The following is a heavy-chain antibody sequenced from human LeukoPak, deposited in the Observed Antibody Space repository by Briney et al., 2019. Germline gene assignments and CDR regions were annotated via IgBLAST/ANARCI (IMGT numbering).Heavy chain of an antibody. CDR2: ITGSGDGA. J-gene: IGHJ6*04. CDR3: AELGITMIGGV. D-gene: IGHD3-10*02. CDR1: GFTFSSYG. Sequence: GGSLRLSCAASGFTFSSYGMTWVRQAPGKGLEWVSSITGSGDGAYYADSVKGRFTISRDNAKNSLYLQMNSLRAEDTAVYYCAELGITMIGGVRGKGTTVTISS. V-gene: IGHV3-21*01.